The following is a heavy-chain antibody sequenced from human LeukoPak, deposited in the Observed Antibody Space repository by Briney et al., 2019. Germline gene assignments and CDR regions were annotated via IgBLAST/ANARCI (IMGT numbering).Heavy chain of an antibody. CDR2: ISYDGSNK. Sequence: GGSLRLSCAASGFTFSSYAMSWVRQAPGKGLEWVAVISYDGSNKYYADSVKGRFTISGDNSKNTLYLQMNSLRAEDTAVYYCAKLVSWFNYWGQGTLVTVSS. CDR1: GFTFSSYA. CDR3: AKLVSWFNY. D-gene: IGHD6-13*01. J-gene: IGHJ4*02. V-gene: IGHV3-30-3*02.